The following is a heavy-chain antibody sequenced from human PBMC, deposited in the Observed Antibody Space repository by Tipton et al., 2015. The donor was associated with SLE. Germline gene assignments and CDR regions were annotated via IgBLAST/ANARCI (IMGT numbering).Heavy chain of an antibody. D-gene: IGHD2-15*01. Sequence: QLVQSGAEVKKPGASVKVSCRASGYTFSSYDINWVRQTTGQGLEWMGWMNPNSGNTGYAQRFQGRVTMTRNTSITTAYMELSSLRSEDTAVYYCARHRKGRAGWGMDVWGQGTTVTVSS. V-gene: IGHV1-8*01. CDR1: GYTFSSYD. J-gene: IGHJ6*02. CDR2: MNPNSGNT. CDR3: ARHRKGRAGWGMDV.